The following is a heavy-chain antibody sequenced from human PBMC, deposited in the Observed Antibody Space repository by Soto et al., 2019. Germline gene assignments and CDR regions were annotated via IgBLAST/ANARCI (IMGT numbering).Heavy chain of an antibody. D-gene: IGHD3-3*01. CDR1: GYTFTSYD. V-gene: IGHV1-8*01. CDR2: MNPNSGNT. CDR3: ARGGVYDFWSGYSLDY. J-gene: IGHJ4*02. Sequence: QVQLVQSGAEVKKPGASVKVSCKASGYTFTSYDINWVRQATGQGLEWMGWMNPNSGNTGYAQKFQGIVTMTRNTSISTAYMELSSLRSEDTAVYYCARGGVYDFWSGYSLDYWGQGTLVTVSS.